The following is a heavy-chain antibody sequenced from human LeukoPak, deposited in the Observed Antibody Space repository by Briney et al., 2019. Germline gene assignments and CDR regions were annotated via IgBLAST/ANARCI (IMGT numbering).Heavy chain of an antibody. Sequence: ASVKVSCKASGYTFTSYGISWVRQAPGQGLEWMGWISAYNGNTNYAQKLQGRVTMTRDMSTSTVYMELSSLRSEDTAVYYCAAARAYGSGYYYMDVWGKGTTVTISS. CDR3: AAARAYGSGYYYMDV. CDR2: ISAYNGNT. V-gene: IGHV1-18*01. CDR1: GYTFTSYG. J-gene: IGHJ6*03. D-gene: IGHD3-10*01.